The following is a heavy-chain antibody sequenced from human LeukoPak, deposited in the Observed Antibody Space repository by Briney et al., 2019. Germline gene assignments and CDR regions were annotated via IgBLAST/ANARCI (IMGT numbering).Heavy chain of an antibody. J-gene: IGHJ3*02. Sequence: ASVKVSCKASGGTFSSYAISWVRQAPGQGLEWMGGIIPIFGTANYAQKFQGRVTITTDESTSTAYMELSSLRSEGTAVYYCARMREVVVVTSPDAFDIWGQGTMVTVSS. V-gene: IGHV1-69*05. CDR2: IIPIFGTA. CDR1: GGTFSSYA. D-gene: IGHD2-21*02. CDR3: ARMREVVVVTSPDAFDI.